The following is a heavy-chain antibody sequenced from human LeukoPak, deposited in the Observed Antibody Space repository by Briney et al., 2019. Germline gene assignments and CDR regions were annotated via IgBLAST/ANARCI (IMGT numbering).Heavy chain of an antibody. Sequence: PGGSLRLSCAASGFTFSSYSMNWVRQAPGKGLEWVSSISSSSSYIYYADSVKGRFTISRDNAKNSLYLQMNSLSAEDTAVYYCARGSDDFWSGYYLDYWGQGTLVTVSS. CDR2: ISSSSSYI. CDR3: ARGSDDFWSGYYLDY. D-gene: IGHD3-3*01. J-gene: IGHJ4*02. V-gene: IGHV3-21*01. CDR1: GFTFSSYS.